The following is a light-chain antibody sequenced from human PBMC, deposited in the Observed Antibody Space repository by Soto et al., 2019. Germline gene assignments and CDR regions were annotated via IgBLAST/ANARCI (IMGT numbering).Light chain of an antibody. Sequence: IVMTQSPATLSVSPGEGVTLSCRASQSVRSHLAWYQQKPGQPPRLLIYGASTRATGIPARFSGSGFGTEFTLTISSLHSEDVAVYYCQQYKNWTLFGHVTRLEIK. V-gene: IGKV3-15*01. CDR2: GAS. CDR1: QSVRSH. J-gene: IGKJ5*01. CDR3: QQYKNWTL.